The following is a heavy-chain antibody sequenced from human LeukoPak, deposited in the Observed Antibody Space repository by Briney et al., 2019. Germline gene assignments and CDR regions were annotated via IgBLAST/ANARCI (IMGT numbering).Heavy chain of an antibody. CDR2: IYYSGST. J-gene: IGHJ4*02. V-gene: IGHV4-39*01. D-gene: IGHD3-22*01. Sequence: SETLSLTCTVSGGSISSSSYYWGWIRQPRGKGLEWIVSIYYSGSTYYNPSLKSRVTISVDTSKDQFSLKLSSVTAADTAVYYCARHGRSSYYYDSSGIHWGQGTLVTVSS. CDR3: ARHGRSSYYYDSSGIH. CDR1: GGSISSSSYY.